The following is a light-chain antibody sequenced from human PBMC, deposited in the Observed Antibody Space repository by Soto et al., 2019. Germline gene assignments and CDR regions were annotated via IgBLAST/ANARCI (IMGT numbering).Light chain of an antibody. V-gene: IGLV2-14*01. CDR2: DVS. CDR3: SSYTSSSTPYV. CDR1: SSDIGDYNY. J-gene: IGLJ1*01. Sequence: QSVLTQPASVSGSPGQSIAISCTGTSSDIGDYNYVSWYQQHPVKAPKLITYDVSNRPSGVSDRFSGSKSGNTASLTISGLQAEDEADYYCSSYTSSSTPYVFGTGTKVTVL.